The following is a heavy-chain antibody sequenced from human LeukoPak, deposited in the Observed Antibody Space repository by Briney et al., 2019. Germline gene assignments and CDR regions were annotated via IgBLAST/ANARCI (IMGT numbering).Heavy chain of an antibody. CDR2: ISSSSSYI. Sequence: KTGGSLRLSCAASGFTFSSYSMTWVRQAPGKGLEWVSSISSSSSYIYYADSVKGRFTISRDNAKNSLYLQMNSLRAEDTAVYYCAREKQQLGVDYWGQGTLVTVSS. CDR3: AREKQQLGVDY. V-gene: IGHV3-21*01. J-gene: IGHJ4*02. CDR1: GFTFSSYS. D-gene: IGHD6-13*01.